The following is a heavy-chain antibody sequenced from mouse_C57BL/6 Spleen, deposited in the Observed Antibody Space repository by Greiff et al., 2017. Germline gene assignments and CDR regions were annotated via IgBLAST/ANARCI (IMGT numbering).Heavy chain of an antibody. J-gene: IGHJ4*01. V-gene: IGHV1-81*01. CDR3: ARWRGNYVGAMYY. D-gene: IGHD2-1*01. CDR1: GYTFTSYG. CDR2: IYPRSGNT. Sequence: QVQLQQSGAELARPGASVKLSCTASGYTFTSYGISWVKQRTGQGLEWIGEIYPRSGNTYYNEKFKGKATLTADKSSSTAYMELRSLTSEDSAVYFCARWRGNYVGAMYYWGQGTSVTVSS.